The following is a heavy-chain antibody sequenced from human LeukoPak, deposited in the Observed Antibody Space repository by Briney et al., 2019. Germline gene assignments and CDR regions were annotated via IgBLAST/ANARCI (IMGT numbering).Heavy chain of an antibody. CDR1: GFTFSSYA. CDR3: AKDLGAPGNPTGLDY. J-gene: IGHJ4*02. CDR2: I. Sequence: PGGSLRLSCAASGFTFSSYAMSWVRQAPGKGLESVSAIKGRFTISRDNSKHTLYLQMNSLRAEDTAVYYCAKDLGAPGNPTGLDYWGQGTLVTVSS. V-gene: IGHV3-23*01. D-gene: IGHD1-14*01.